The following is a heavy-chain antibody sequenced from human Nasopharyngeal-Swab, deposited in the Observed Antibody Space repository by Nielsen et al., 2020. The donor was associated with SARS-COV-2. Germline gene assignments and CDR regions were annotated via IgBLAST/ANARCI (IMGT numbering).Heavy chain of an antibody. CDR1: GGSISSSSYY. Sequence: SETLSLTCTVSGGSISSSSYYWGWIRQPPGKGLEWIGSIYYSGSTYYNPSLKSRVTISVDTSKNQFSLKLSSVTAADTAVYYCARQPIAYYYGSGSYRSPFDPWGQGTLVTVSS. D-gene: IGHD3-10*01. CDR3: ARQPIAYYYGSGSYRSPFDP. J-gene: IGHJ5*02. CDR2: IYYSGST. V-gene: IGHV4-39*01.